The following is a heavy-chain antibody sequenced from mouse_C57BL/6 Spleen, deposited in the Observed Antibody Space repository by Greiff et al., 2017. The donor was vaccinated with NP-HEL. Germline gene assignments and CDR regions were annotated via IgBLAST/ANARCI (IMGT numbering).Heavy chain of an antibody. J-gene: IGHJ4*01. CDR2: IDPSDSYT. V-gene: IGHV1-50*01. CDR1: GYTFTSYW. Sequence: QVQLKQPGAELVKPGASVKLSCKASGYTFTSYWMQWVKQRPGQGLEWIGEIDPSDSYTNYNQKFKGKATLTVDTSSSTAYMQLSSLTSEDSAVYYCAREGMDGYAMDYWGQGTSVTVSS. D-gene: IGHD2-3*01. CDR3: AREGMDGYAMDY.